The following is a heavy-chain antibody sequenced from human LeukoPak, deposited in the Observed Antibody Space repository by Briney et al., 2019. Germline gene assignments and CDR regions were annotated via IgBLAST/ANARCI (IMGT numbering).Heavy chain of an antibody. D-gene: IGHD3-10*01. CDR2: IYYSGST. V-gene: IGHV4-39*01. CDR3: VRRFAPSKNDAFDI. J-gene: IGHJ3*02. CDR1: GGSISSSNYY. Sequence: PSETLSLTCTVSGGSISSSNYYWGWIRQPPGKGLEWIGSIYYSGSTYYNPSLKSRVTISVDTSKNQFSLKLSSVTASDTAVYYCVRRFAPSKNDAFDIWGQGTMVTVSS.